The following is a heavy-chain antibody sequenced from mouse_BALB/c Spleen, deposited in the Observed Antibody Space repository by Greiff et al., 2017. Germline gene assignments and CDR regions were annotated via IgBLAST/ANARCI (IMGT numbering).Heavy chain of an antibody. CDR1: GYTFTSYW. CDR2: IDPSDSYT. V-gene: IGHV1-69*02. CDR3: ARSYYEDAMDY. Sequence: QVQLQQPGAELVKPGASVKLSCKASGYTFTSYWMHWVKQRPGQGLEWIGEIDPSDSYTNYNQKFKGKATLTVDKSSSTAYMQLSSLTSEDSAVYYCARSYYEDAMDYWGQGTSVTVSS. D-gene: IGHD2-10*01. J-gene: IGHJ4*01.